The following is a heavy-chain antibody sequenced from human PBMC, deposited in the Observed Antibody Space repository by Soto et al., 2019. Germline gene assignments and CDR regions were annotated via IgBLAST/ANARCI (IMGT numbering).Heavy chain of an antibody. CDR3: ARFITRPDYSEAFDI. CDR1: GGSISSYY. Sequence: SETLSLTCTVSGGSISSYYWSWIRQPPGKGLEWIGYIYYSGSTNYNPSLKSRVTISVDTSKNQFSLKLSSVTAADTAVYYGARFITRPDYSEAFDIWCQGTMVT. CDR2: IYYSGST. J-gene: IGHJ3*02. D-gene: IGHD5-12*01. V-gene: IGHV4-59*01.